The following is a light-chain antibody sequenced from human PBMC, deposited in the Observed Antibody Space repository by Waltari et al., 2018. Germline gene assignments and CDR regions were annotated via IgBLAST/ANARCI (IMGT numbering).Light chain of an antibody. CDR3: QSYDRDLNAVL. V-gene: IGLV1-40*01. CDR1: SSNIGAGYD. J-gene: IGLJ2*01. Sequence: QSVLTQPPSVSGAPGQSVTISCTGSSSNIGAGYDVHWYQQIPGSAPKVLIYRDDNPPSGVPGRFSGSKSCTSASLSVTGLHVEDEADYFCQSYDRDLNAVLFGGGTKLTVL. CDR2: RDD.